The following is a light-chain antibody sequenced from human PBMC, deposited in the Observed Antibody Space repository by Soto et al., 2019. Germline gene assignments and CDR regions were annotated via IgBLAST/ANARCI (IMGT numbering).Light chain of an antibody. CDR3: AAWDDSLNGPV. J-gene: IGLJ2*01. Sequence: QSVLTQPPSASGTPGQKVTISCSGSGSNIGSNTVNWYQQLPGTAPKVLIYSNNQRPSGVPDRFSGSKSGTSASLAISGLQSEDEADFYCAAWDDSLNGPVFGGGTKLTVL. V-gene: IGLV1-44*01. CDR1: GSNIGSNT. CDR2: SNN.